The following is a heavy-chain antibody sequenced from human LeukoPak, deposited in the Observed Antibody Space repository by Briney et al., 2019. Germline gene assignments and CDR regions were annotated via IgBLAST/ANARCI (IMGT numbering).Heavy chain of an antibody. J-gene: IGHJ4*02. V-gene: IGHV3-7*05. CDR3: AKDREGTIADYFDY. Sequence: PGGSLRLSCAASGFTFSNYWMTWVRQAPGKGLEWVANIKEDGSEKHYVDSVKGRFTISRDNAKNSLYLQMNSLRADDTAVYYCAKDREGTIADYFDYWGQGTLVTVSS. CDR1: GFTFSNYW. CDR2: IKEDGSEK. D-gene: IGHD1-7*01.